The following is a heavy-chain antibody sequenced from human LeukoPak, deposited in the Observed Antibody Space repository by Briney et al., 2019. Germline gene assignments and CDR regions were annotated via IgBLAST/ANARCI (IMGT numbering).Heavy chain of an antibody. V-gene: IGHV3-23*01. CDR3: AKESPAGVKAY. CDR2: ISDSGGT. CDR1: GFTFSTYA. D-gene: IGHD3-3*01. J-gene: IGHJ4*02. Sequence: PGGSLRLSCAASGFTFSTYAMNLVRQVPGKGLEWVSVISDSGGTRYADSVKGRFIISRDNSKSALYLQMNSLRAEDTATYYCAKESPAGVKAYWGQGTLVTVSS.